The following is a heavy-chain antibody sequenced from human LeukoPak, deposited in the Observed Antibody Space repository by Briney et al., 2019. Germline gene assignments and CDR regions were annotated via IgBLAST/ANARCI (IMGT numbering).Heavy chain of an antibody. Sequence: GGSLRLSCAASGFTFSSYSMNWVRLAPGKGLEWVSSISSSSSYIYYADSVKGRFTISRDNAKNSLYLQMNSLRAEDTAVYYCATPDSSGSDYWGQGTLVTVSS. CDR1: GFTFSSYS. CDR2: ISSSSSYI. D-gene: IGHD6-19*01. CDR3: ATPDSSGSDY. J-gene: IGHJ4*02. V-gene: IGHV3-21*01.